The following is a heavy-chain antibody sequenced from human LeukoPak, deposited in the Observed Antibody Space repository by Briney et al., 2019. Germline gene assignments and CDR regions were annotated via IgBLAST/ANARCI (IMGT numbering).Heavy chain of an antibody. D-gene: IGHD2-2*01. CDR3: ARQERYCSSISCLDP. CDR1: GFTFSSYS. J-gene: IGHJ5*02. Sequence: TGGSLRLSCAASGFTFSSYSMSWVRQAPGKGLECVSSISSSSSYIYYADSVKGRFTISRDNAKNSLFLQMNSLRAEDTAIYYCARQERYCSSISCLDPWGQGTLVTVSS. CDR2: ISSSSSYI. V-gene: IGHV3-21*01.